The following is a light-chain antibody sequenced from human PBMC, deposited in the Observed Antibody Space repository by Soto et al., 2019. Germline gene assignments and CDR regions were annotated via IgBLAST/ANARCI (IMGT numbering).Light chain of an antibody. Sequence: DIVMTQTPLSLSVTPGQPASISCKSSQSLLYSDGKTYLAWYLQKPGQPPQLLNYDFSNRFSGVPYIFSGSASGTDFTRRIRRVEAWDDRVYYCMQTVQLPGTFGQRTKVAIK. CDR2: DFS. CDR3: MQTVQLPGT. V-gene: IGKV2D-29*01. CDR1: QSLLYSDGKTY. J-gene: IGKJ1*01.